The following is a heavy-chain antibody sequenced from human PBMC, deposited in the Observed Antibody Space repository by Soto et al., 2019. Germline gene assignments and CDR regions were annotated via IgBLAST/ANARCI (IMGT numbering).Heavy chain of an antibody. Sequence: QVQMVQSGPEVTKPGASVTVSCKASGYTFTSYGISWVRQAPGQGLARMGWTHANNPNTNPKTNYAQNFQGRVTITADTSASTAYMELRSLTSDDTSVYYCATDIDWNLDYCGQGTQDTVSS. CDR2: THANNPNTNPKT. CDR3: ATDIDWNLDY. CDR1: GYTFTSYG. D-gene: IGHD1-1*01. J-gene: IGHJ4*02. V-gene: IGHV1-18*01.